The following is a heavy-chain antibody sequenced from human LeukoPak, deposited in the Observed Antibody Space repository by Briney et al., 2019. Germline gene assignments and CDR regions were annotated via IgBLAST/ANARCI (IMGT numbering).Heavy chain of an antibody. CDR3: ARVMTTLTGFDF. D-gene: IGHD2/OR15-2a*01. CDR1: GXTFTTYW. CDR2: IYPGDSDT. V-gene: IGHV5-51*01. J-gene: IGHJ4*02. Sequence: GESLKISCKGSGXTFTTYWSGWVRQMPGKGLEWMGIIYPGDSDTRYSPSFQGQVTISADKSITTAYLQWSSLKASDTAMYYCARVMTTLTGFDFWGQGTLVTVSS.